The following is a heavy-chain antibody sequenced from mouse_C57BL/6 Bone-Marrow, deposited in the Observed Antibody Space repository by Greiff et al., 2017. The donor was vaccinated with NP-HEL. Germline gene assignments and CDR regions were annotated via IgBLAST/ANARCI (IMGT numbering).Heavy chain of an antibody. CDR3: ARQLRLRGYYYAMDY. CDR2: IYPRSGNT. Sequence: LVESGAELARPGASVKLSCKAPGYTFTSYGISWVKQRTGQGLEWIGEIYPRSGNTYYNEKFKGKATLTADKSSSTAYMELRSLTSEDSAVYFCARQLRLRGYYYAMDYWGQGTSVTVSS. CDR1: GYTFTSYG. J-gene: IGHJ4*01. D-gene: IGHD3-2*02. V-gene: IGHV1-81*01.